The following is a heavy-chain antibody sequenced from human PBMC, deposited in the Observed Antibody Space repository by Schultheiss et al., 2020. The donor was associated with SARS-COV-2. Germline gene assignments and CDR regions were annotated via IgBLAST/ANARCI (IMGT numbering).Heavy chain of an antibody. Sequence: ASVKVSCKASGYTFTDYYMHWVRQAPGQGLEWMGWINPNSGGTNYAQKFQGWVTMTRDTSISTAYMEQSRLRSDDTAVYYCARDGGEDGNRQTGVGYYYYYYGMDVWGQGTTVTVSS. CDR2: INPNSGGT. V-gene: IGHV1-2*04. CDR1: GYTFTDYY. CDR3: ARDGGEDGNRQTGVGYYYYYYGMDV. J-gene: IGHJ6*02. D-gene: IGHD1-14*01.